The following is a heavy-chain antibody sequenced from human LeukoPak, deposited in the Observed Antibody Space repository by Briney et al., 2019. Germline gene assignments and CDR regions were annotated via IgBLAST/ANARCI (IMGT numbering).Heavy chain of an antibody. Sequence: SETLSHTCAVYGGSFSGYYWSWIRQPPGKGLEWIGEINHSGSTNYNPSLKSRVTISVDTSKNQFSLKLSSVTAADTAVYYCAREGIRGYSYGYLAYWGQGTLVTVSS. CDR3: AREGIRGYSYGYLAY. CDR2: INHSGST. CDR1: GGSFSGYY. J-gene: IGHJ4*02. V-gene: IGHV4-34*01. D-gene: IGHD5-18*01.